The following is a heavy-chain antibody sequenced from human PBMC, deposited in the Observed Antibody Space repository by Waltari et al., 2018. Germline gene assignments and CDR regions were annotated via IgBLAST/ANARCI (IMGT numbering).Heavy chain of an antibody. D-gene: IGHD2-21*01. J-gene: IGHJ4*02. CDR2: IKQEGSAK. CDR1: GFSFRDYW. CDR3: WPHCGGPRCPR. Sequence: EVQLVESGGALVQRGGSLRLTWVASGFSFRDYWMRWVRQAPGKVLEGVANIKQEGSAKDYVHSVKGRFTISRDNAKNSLYLQMNSLRVEYTAVYYCWPHCGGPRCPRRGQGTLVTVSS. V-gene: IGHV3-7*01.